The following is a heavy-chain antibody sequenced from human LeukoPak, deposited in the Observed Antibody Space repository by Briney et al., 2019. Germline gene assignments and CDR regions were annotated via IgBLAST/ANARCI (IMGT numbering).Heavy chain of an antibody. CDR3: ARQGSGVVRAPYFDY. D-gene: IGHD3-3*01. Sequence: PSETLSLTCTVSGGSISSYYWSWIRQPPGKGLEWIGYIYTSGSTNYNPSLKSRVTISVDTSKNQFSLKLSSVTAADTAVYYCARQGSGVVRAPYFDYWGQGTLVTVSS. CDR1: GGSISSYY. J-gene: IGHJ4*02. V-gene: IGHV4-4*09. CDR2: IYTSGST.